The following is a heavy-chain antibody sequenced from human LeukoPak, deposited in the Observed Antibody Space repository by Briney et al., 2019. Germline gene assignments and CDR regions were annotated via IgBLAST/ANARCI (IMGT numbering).Heavy chain of an antibody. CDR2: ISTSGDTE. CDR3: AQGYSSGWYPR. J-gene: IGHJ4*02. CDR1: GFTISNYG. V-gene: IGHV3-23*01. D-gene: IGHD6-19*01. Sequence: GGSLRLSCAVSGFTISNYGMSWVRQAPGKGPEWVSAISTSGDTEYYADSVKGRFIISRDTSRNTLYLQVNSLRVEDTALYYCAQGYSSGWYPRWGQGTLVTVSS.